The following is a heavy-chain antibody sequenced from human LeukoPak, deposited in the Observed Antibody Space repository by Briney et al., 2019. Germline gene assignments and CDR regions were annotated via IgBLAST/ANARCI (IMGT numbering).Heavy chain of an antibody. J-gene: IGHJ4*02. CDR2: ISGDGGST. CDR3: AREQFSHTSNFFDN. D-gene: IGHD5-24*01. CDR1: GFTFDDYA. V-gene: IGHV3-43*02. Sequence: GGSLRLSCAASGFTFDDYAMHWVRQAPGKGLEWVSLISGDGGSTYYADSVKGRFTISRDNSKNSLYLQMNSLRTEDTAFYYCAREQFSHTSNFFDNWGQGILVTVSS.